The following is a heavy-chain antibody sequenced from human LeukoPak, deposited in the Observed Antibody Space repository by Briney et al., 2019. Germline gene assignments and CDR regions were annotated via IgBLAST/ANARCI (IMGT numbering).Heavy chain of an antibody. Sequence: GGSLRLTCAASGFTVSAYAMAWVRQAPGKGLEWVSTIYDDNTYYADSVKGRFAISTDNSKNTLYLQMNSLRVEDTAVYFCAARKVRGVWFYLDYWGQGTLVTVSS. CDR2: IYDDNT. CDR1: GFTVSAYA. J-gene: IGHJ4*02. CDR3: AARKVRGVWFYLDY. V-gene: IGHV3-23*01. D-gene: IGHD3-10*01.